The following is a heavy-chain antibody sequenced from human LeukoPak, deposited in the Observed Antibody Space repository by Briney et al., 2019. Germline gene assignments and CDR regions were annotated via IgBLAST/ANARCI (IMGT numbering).Heavy chain of an antibody. D-gene: IGHD3-10*01. Sequence: GGSLRLSCAASGFTFSDYYMSWIRQAPGKGLEWVSYISSSGSTIYYADSVKGRFTISRDNAKNSLYLQMNSLRAEDTAVYYWARVRYYGSGSYYRPYYYYMDVWGKGTTVTVSS. J-gene: IGHJ6*03. CDR2: ISSSGSTI. CDR3: ARVRYYGSGSYYRPYYYYMDV. CDR1: GFTFSDYY. V-gene: IGHV3-11*04.